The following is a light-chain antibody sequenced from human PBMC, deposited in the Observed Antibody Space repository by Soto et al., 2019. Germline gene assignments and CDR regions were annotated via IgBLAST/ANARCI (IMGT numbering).Light chain of an antibody. CDR3: SSYTTTSTLI. J-gene: IGLJ1*01. V-gene: IGLV2-14*01. CDR1: SSDVGNYNY. CDR2: QVS. Sequence: QSALTQPASVSGSPGQSITISCTGTSSDVGNYNYVSWYQQHPGKAPQLMIFQVSNRASGVSNRFSGSKSGDTASLTISGLQAEDEADYYCSSYTTTSTLIFGTGTKVTVL.